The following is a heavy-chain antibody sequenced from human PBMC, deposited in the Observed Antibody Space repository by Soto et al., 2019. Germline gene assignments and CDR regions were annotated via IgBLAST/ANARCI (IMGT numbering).Heavy chain of an antibody. Sequence: PSETLSLTCTVSGGSISSYYWSWIRQPAGKGLEWIGRIYTSGSTNYNPSLKSRVTMSVDTSKNQFSLKLSSVTAADTAVYYCARDRRHSSSWDNWFDPWGQGTLVTVYS. CDR2: IYTSGST. D-gene: IGHD6-13*01. J-gene: IGHJ5*02. V-gene: IGHV4-4*07. CDR1: GGSISSYY. CDR3: ARDRRHSSSWDNWFDP.